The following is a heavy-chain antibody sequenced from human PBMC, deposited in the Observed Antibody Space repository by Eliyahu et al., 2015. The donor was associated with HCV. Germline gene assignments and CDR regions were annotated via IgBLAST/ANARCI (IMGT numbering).Heavy chain of an antibody. V-gene: IGHV4-31*03. CDR2: IYYSGST. Sequence: QVQLQESGPGLVKPSQTLSLTCTVSGGSINRGNYYWSWIRKHPGKGLEWIGHIYYSGSTYYNPSLKSRVTISVDTSKNQFSLKLSSVTAADTAVYYCARGPELYYFDSSGYDLRYFHYWGQGTLVTVSS. D-gene: IGHD3-22*01. J-gene: IGHJ4*02. CDR1: GGSINRGNYY. CDR3: ARGPELYYFDSSGYDLRYFHY.